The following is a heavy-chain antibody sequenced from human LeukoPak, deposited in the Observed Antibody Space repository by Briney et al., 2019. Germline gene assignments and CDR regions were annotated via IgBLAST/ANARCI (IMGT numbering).Heavy chain of an antibody. D-gene: IGHD5-12*01. CDR1: GGTFSSYT. V-gene: IGHV1-69*04. Sequence: SSVKVSCKASGGTFSSYTISWVRQAHGQGLEWMGRIIPILGIGNYAQKLQGRDTITADKSTITAYMELSSLRSEDTAVYYCARDQWLRGVDLFDPWGQGTLVTVSS. J-gene: IGHJ5*02. CDR2: IIPILGIG. CDR3: ARDQWLRGVDLFDP.